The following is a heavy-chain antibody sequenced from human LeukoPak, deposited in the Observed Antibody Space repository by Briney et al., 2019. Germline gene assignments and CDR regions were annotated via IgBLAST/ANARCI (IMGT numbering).Heavy chain of an antibody. J-gene: IGHJ4*02. V-gene: IGHV3-74*01. Sequence: GGSLRLSCAASGFTFSSYWMHWVRQAPGKGLVWVSRINSDGSSTSYADSVKGRFTISRDNAKNTLYLQMNSLRAEDTAVYYCATDTGYSSSWYEGYYFDYWGQGTLVTVPS. CDR3: ATDTGYSSSWYEGYYFDY. D-gene: IGHD6-13*01. CDR1: GFTFSSYW. CDR2: INSDGSST.